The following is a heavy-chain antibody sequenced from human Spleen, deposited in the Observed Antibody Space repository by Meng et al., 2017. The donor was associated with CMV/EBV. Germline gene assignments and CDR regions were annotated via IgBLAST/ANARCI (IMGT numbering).Heavy chain of an antibody. D-gene: IGHD2-2*01. V-gene: IGHV3-66*02. CDR1: GFTVSSKY. Sequence: GESLKISCAASGFTVSSKYMSWVRQAPGKGLEWVSVIYNGGYTYYADSVKGRFTISRDNSKNTLNLRMNSLRAEDTAMYYCAKDWAGYCSSTSCQSRMNYFDYWGQGTLVTVSS. CDR3: AKDWAGYCSSTSCQSRMNYFDY. J-gene: IGHJ4*02. CDR2: IYNGGYT.